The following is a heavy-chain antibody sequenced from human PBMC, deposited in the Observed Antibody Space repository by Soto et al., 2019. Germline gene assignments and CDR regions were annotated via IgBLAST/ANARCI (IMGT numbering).Heavy chain of an antibody. V-gene: IGHV3-53*01. Sequence: PSETLSLTCAVYGGSFSGYYWSWIRQPPGKGLEWVSVIYSGGSTYYADSVKGRFTISRDNSKNTLYLQMNSLRAEDTAVYYCARSSNSIAAAGTGFDYWGQGTLVTVSS. CDR3: ARSSNSIAAAGTGFDY. CDR2: IYSGGST. D-gene: IGHD6-13*01. CDR1: GGSFSGYY. J-gene: IGHJ4*02.